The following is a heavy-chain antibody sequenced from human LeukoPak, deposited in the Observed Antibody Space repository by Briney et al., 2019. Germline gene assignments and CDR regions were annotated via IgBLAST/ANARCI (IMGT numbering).Heavy chain of an antibody. J-gene: IGHJ5*02. V-gene: IGHV4-59*01. CDR1: GGSLSSYY. Sequence: SETLSLTCTVSGGSLSSYYWSWIRQPPGKGLEWIGYIHYSGSTNYNPPLKSRVTISVDTSKNQFSLKLSSVTAADTAVYYCAGERRGEKLVLGFDPWGQGTLVTVSS. D-gene: IGHD6-6*01. CDR2: IHYSGST. CDR3: AGERRGEKLVLGFDP.